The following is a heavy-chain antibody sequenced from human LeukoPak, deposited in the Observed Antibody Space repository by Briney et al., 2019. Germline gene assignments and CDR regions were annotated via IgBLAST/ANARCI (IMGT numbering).Heavy chain of an antibody. CDR2: IYHSGST. Sequence: SETLSLTCTVSGYSISSGHYWGLIRQPPGKGLEGMGSIYHSGSTYYNPSLKSRVTISVDTSKNQFSLKLSFVTAADTAVYYCARVNYYDSSGYLDYWGQGTLVTVSS. D-gene: IGHD3-22*01. J-gene: IGHJ4*02. V-gene: IGHV4-38-2*02. CDR1: GYSISSGHY. CDR3: ARVNYYDSSGYLDY.